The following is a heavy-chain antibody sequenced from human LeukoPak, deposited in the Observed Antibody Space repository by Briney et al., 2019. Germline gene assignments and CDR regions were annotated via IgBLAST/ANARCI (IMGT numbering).Heavy chain of an antibody. CDR1: GFTFSSNG. CDR2: ISFDGSNK. V-gene: IGHV3-30*18. J-gene: IGHJ5*02. D-gene: IGHD4-17*01. CDR3: AKTTGGWFDP. Sequence: GASLRLSCAASGFTFSSNGMHWVRQAPGKGLEWVAVISFDGSNKYYADSVKGRFTISRDNSKNTLYLHMTSLRPDDTAVYYCAKTTGGWFDPWGQGILVTVSS.